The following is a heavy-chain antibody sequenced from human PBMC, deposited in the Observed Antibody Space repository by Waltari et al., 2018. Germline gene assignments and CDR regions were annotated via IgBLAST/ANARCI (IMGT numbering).Heavy chain of an antibody. CDR3: ARETMVRELGQG. J-gene: IGHJ4*02. Sequence: QVQLVQSGAEVKKPGSSVKVSCKASGGTFSSYTISWVRQAHGQGLEWMGRYNPIVVIANNAQKFQGRATITADKSTSTAYMELGSLGSEGTAVYYCARETMVRELGQGWGQGTLVTVSS. D-gene: IGHD3-10*01. V-gene: IGHV1-69*02. CDR2: YNPIVVIA. CDR1: GGTFSSYT.